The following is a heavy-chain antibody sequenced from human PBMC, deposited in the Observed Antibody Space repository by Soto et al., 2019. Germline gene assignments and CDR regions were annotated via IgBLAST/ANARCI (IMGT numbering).Heavy chain of an antibody. D-gene: IGHD2-15*01. V-gene: IGHV1-69*01. CDR3: ARSGCSGGSCYSYFYYYFDY. CDR2: IIPIFGTA. Sequence: QVQLVQSGAEVKKPGSSVKVSCKASGGTFSSYAISWVRQAPGQGLEWMGGIIPIFGTANYAQKFQGRVTITADDSTSTAYMELSSLRSEDTGVYYCARSGCSGGSCYSYFYYYFDYGGQGTLVTVSS. CDR1: GGTFSSYA. J-gene: IGHJ4*02.